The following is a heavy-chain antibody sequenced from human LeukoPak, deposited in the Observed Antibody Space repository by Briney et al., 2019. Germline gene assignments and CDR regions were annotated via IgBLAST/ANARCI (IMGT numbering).Heavy chain of an antibody. D-gene: IGHD3-16*01. V-gene: IGHV1-46*01. J-gene: IGHJ3*02. CDR1: GYTFAKSY. Sequence: ASVKVSCKASGYTFAKSYIHWVRQAPGQGLEWMGIINPSGGTTSYAQKFQGRVSMTRDTSTSTVYMELSSLRSEDTAVYYCARDNRGERTPGWGYGGFDIWGQGTMVSVSS. CDR2: INPSGGTT. CDR3: ARDNRGERTPGWGYGGFDI.